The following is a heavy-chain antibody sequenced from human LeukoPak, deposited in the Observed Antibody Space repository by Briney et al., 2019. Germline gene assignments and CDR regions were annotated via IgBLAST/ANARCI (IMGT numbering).Heavy chain of an antibody. CDR3: ARDSRYDFWSGYSLGFDP. V-gene: IGHV4-4*08. Sequence: SETLSLTCTVSGGSISSYYWSWIRQPPGKGLEWIGRIYASGSTNYNPSLKNRVTISIDTSKNQFSLKLSSVTAADTAVYYCARDSRYDFWSGYSLGFDPWGQGTLVTVSS. CDR1: GGSISSYY. D-gene: IGHD3-3*01. CDR2: IYASGST. J-gene: IGHJ5*02.